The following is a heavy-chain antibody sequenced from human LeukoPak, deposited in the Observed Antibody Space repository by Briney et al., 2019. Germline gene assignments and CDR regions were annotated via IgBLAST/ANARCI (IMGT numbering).Heavy chain of an antibody. J-gene: IGHJ4*02. CDR3: ARVVGGYSYGWLDY. D-gene: IGHD5-18*01. Sequence: GGSLRLSCAASGFTFSSYAMSWVRQAPGKGLEWVSAISGSGGSTYYADSVKGRFTISRDNSKNTLYLQMNSLRAEDTAVYYCARVVGGYSYGWLDYWGQGTLVTVSS. V-gene: IGHV3-23*01. CDR2: ISGSGGST. CDR1: GFTFSSYA.